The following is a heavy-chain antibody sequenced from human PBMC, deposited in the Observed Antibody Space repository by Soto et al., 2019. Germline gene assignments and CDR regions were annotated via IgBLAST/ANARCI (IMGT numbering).Heavy chain of an antibody. CDR3: ARVGYYDSSGTTEYFQH. J-gene: IGHJ1*01. CDR2: IYYSGST. Sequence: SETLSLTCTVSGGSVSSGSYYWSWIRQPPGKGLEWIGYIYYSGSTNYNPSLKSRVTISVDTSKNQFSLKLSSVTAADTAVYYCARVGYYDSSGTTEYFQHWGQGTLVTVSS. CDR1: GGSVSSGSYY. D-gene: IGHD3-22*01. V-gene: IGHV4-61*01.